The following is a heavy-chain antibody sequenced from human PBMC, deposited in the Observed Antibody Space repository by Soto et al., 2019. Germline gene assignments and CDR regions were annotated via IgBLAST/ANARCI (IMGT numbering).Heavy chain of an antibody. V-gene: IGHV4-31*03. CDR1: GGSITGAYY. CDR2: IHYRGTT. Sequence: SETLSLTCNVSGGSITGAYYWNWIRQHPGKGLEWIGSIHYRGTTDYNPSLKTRITISLDRSKNQFALKLSSVTAADTAVYYCEGVKDSFGLAGGGQGTTVLVSS. D-gene: IGHD3-16*01. J-gene: IGHJ6*01. CDR3: EGVKDSFGLAG.